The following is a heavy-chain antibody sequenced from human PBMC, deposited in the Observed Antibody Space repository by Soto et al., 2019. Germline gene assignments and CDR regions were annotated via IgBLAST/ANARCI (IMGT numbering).Heavy chain of an antibody. D-gene: IGHD3-10*01. CDR1: GYSFTSYW. V-gene: IGHV5-10-1*01. Sequence: LKISCKGSGYSFTSYWISWVRQMPGKGLEWMGRIDPSDSYTNYSPSFQGHVTISADKSISTAYLQWSSLKASDTAMCYCARHPPYGSGSYCFDYWGQGTLVTVSS. J-gene: IGHJ4*02. CDR3: ARHPPYGSGSYCFDY. CDR2: IDPSDSYT.